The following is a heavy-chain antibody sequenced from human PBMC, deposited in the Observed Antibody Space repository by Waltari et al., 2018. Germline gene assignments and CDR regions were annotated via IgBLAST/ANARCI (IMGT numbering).Heavy chain of an antibody. CDR1: GFTFDDYA. Sequence: EVQLVESGGGLVQPGRSLRLSCAASGFTFDDYAMHWVRQAPGKGLEGVSGISWNSGSIGYADSVNGRFTISRDNAKNSLYLQMNSLRAEDTALYYCAKVKSGAYDAFDIWGQGTMVTVSS. D-gene: IGHD3-10*01. J-gene: IGHJ3*02. CDR3: AKVKSGAYDAFDI. V-gene: IGHV3-9*01. CDR2: ISWNSGSI.